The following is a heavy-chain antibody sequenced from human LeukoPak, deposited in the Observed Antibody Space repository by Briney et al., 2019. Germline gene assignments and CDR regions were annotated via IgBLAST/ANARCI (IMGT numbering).Heavy chain of an antibody. V-gene: IGHV3-21*01. D-gene: IGHD6-13*01. CDR1: GFTFSSYS. CDR2: ISSSSSYI. CDR3: AGSSSWTNY. J-gene: IGHJ4*02. Sequence: GGSLRLSCAASGFTFSSYSMNWVRQAPGKGLKWVSSISSSSSYIYYADSVKGRFTISRDNAKNSLYLQMNSLRAEDTAVYYCAGSSSWTNYWGQGTLVTVSS.